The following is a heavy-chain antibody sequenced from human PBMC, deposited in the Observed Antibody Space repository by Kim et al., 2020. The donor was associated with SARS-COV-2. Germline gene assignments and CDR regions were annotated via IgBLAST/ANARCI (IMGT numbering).Heavy chain of an antibody. CDR3: ARDRSAFRGYYDY. J-gene: IGHJ4*02. V-gene: IGHV3-66*02. CDR1: GFTVSSNY. CDR2: IYSGGST. D-gene: IGHD3-22*01. Sequence: GGSLRLSCAASGFTVSSNYMSWVRQAPGKGLEWVSVIYSGGSTYYADSVKGRFTISRDNSKNTLYLQMNSLRAEDTAVYYCARDRSAFRGYYDYWGQGTLVTVSS.